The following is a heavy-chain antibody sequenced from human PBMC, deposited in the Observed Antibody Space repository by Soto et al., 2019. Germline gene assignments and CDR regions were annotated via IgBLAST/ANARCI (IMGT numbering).Heavy chain of an antibody. CDR2: IYTSGST. D-gene: IGHD2-15*01. Sequence: SETLSVTCTVSGGSISSYYLSWIRQPAGKGLEWIGRIYTSGSTNYNPSLKSRVTMSVDTSKNQFSLKLSSVTAADTAVYYCARDPQRCSGGSCYLDPWGQGTLVTVYS. CDR3: ARDPQRCSGGSCYLDP. CDR1: GGSISSYY. V-gene: IGHV4-4*07. J-gene: IGHJ5*02.